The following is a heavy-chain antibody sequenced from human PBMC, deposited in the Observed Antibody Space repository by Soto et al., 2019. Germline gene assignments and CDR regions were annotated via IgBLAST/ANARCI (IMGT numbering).Heavy chain of an antibody. D-gene: IGHD1-1*01. J-gene: IGHJ5*02. CDR3: VQGRYPTMATPLDH. Sequence: GGSLRLSCAASGFTFDNCGMHWVRQAPGKGLEWVSGISWDSGTIGYADSVKGRFTISRDDAKNSLYLQMNSLRREDTALYYCVQGRYPTMATPLDHWGQGTLGSSPQ. CDR2: ISWDSGTI. CDR1: GFTFDNCG. V-gene: IGHV3-9*01.